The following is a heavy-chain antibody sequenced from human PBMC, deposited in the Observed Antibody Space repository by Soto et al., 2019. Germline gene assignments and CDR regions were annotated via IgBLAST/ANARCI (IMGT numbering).Heavy chain of an antibody. CDR2: IWYDGSNK. V-gene: IGHV3-33*01. D-gene: IGHD3-3*01. Sequence: GGSLRLSCAASGFTFSSYGMHWVRQAPGKGLEWVAVIWYDGSNKYYADSVKGRFTISRDNSKNTLYLQMNSLRAEDTAVYYCVRVMGSGYWLRGYFDYWGKGTLVTVSS. CDR1: GFTFSSYG. J-gene: IGHJ4*02. CDR3: VRVMGSGYWLRGYFDY.